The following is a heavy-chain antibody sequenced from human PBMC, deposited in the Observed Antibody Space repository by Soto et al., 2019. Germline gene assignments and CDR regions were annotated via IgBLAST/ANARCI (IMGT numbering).Heavy chain of an antibody. J-gene: IGHJ6*02. CDR2: IIPIFGTA. Sequence: QVQLVQSGAEVKKPGSSVKVSCKASGGTFSSYAISWVRQAPGQGLEWMGGIIPIFGTANYAQKFQGRVTITADKSTSTAYMEVSSLRSEDTAVYFCVREAQLRITILGVPLRAPSRDYYYGMDVWGQGTTVTVSS. D-gene: IGHD3-3*01. CDR1: GGTFSSYA. CDR3: VREAQLRITILGVPLRAPSRDYYYGMDV. V-gene: IGHV1-69*06.